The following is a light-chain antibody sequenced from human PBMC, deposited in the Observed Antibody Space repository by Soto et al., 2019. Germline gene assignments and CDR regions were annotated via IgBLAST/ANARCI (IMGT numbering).Light chain of an antibody. Sequence: DIQMTQSPSTLYASVGDRVTITCRASQSISSWLAWYQQKPGKAPKLLIYDASSLESGVPSRFSGSGSGTEFTLTISSLQPDDFATYYCQQYNSYSSTWTFGQGTKVDIK. V-gene: IGKV1-5*01. CDR1: QSISSW. CDR2: DAS. CDR3: QQYNSYSSTWT. J-gene: IGKJ1*01.